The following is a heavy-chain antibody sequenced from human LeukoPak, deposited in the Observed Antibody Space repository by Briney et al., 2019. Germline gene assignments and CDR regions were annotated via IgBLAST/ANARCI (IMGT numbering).Heavy chain of an antibody. CDR1: GGTFSSYA. J-gene: IGHJ2*01. D-gene: IGHD6-19*01. V-gene: IGHV1-69*05. CDR3: ARDRSSGLWYFDL. CDR2: IIPIFGTA. Sequence: SVKVSCKASGGTFSSYAISWVRQAPGQGLEWMGGIIPIFGTANYAQKFQGRVTITTDESTSTAYMELSSLRSEGTAVYYCARDRSSGLWYFDLWGRGTLVTVSS.